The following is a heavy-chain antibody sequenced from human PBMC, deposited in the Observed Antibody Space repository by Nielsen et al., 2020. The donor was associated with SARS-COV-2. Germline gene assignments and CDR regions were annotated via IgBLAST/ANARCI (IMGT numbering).Heavy chain of an antibody. D-gene: IGHD2-2*01. J-gene: IGHJ4*02. CDR3: ARDRGGVVVPAAIYDY. CDR2: IWYDGSNK. CDR1: GFTFSSYG. Sequence: GESLKISCAASGFTFSSYGMHWVRQAPGKGLEWVAVIWYDGSNKYYADSVKGRFTISRDNSKNTLYLQMNSLRAEDTAVYYCARDRGGVVVPAAIYDYWGQGTLVTVSS. V-gene: IGHV3-33*01.